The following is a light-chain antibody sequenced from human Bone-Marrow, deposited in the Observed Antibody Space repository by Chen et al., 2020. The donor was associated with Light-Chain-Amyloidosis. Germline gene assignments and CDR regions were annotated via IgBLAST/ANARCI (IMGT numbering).Light chain of an antibody. CDR3: QVWDRSSDRPV. J-gene: IGLJ3*02. V-gene: IGLV3-21*02. CDR1: NVGSPS. CDR2: DDS. Sequence: SYVLTQPSSVSVAPGQTATIACGGNNVGSPSVHWYQQTPDQAPLLVVYDDSDRPSGIPERLSGSNSGNTATLTISRVEAGDEADYYCQVWDRSSDRPVFGGGTKLTVL.